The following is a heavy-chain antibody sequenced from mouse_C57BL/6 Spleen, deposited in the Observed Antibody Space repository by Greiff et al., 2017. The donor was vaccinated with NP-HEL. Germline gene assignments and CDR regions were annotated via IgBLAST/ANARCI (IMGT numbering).Heavy chain of an antibody. CDR2: ISSGSSTI. J-gene: IGHJ3*01. V-gene: IGHV5-17*01. D-gene: IGHD1-1*01. CDR1: GFTFSDYG. Sequence: VQLVESGGGLVKPGGSLKLSCAASGFTFSDYGMHWVRQAPEKGLEWVAYISSGSSTIYYADTVKGRFTISRDNAKNTLFLQLTSLRSEDTAMYYGARAECRHGTWFAYWGQGTLVTVSA. CDR3: ARAECRHGTWFAY.